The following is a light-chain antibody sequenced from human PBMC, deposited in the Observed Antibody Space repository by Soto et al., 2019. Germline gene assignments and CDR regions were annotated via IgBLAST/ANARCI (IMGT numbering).Light chain of an antibody. CDR3: QQYNSYPWT. CDR1: QTISSW. CDR2: KAS. Sequence: DVQMTQAPSTLSASLGVRVTITCRACQTISSWLAWYQQKPGKAPKLLIYKASTLKSGVPSSFSGSGSGTEFTLTISSLQPEDFATYYCQQYNSYPWTFGQGTKVDI. V-gene: IGKV1-5*03. J-gene: IGKJ1*01.